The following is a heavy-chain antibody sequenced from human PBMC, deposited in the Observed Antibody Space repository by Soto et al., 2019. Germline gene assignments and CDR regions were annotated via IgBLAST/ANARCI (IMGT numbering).Heavy chain of an antibody. J-gene: IGHJ6*02. CDR3: ARRGYGPGFPYYYGMDV. Sequence: SETLSLTCTVSGGSISSNNYYWGWVRQPPGKGLEWIGYIYYSGSTNYNPSLKSRVTMSVDTPKNQFSLKLSSVTAADTAVYYCARRGYGPGFPYYYGMDVWGQGTTVTV. CDR1: GGSISSNNYY. CDR2: IYYSGST. D-gene: IGHD3-10*01. V-gene: IGHV4-61*05.